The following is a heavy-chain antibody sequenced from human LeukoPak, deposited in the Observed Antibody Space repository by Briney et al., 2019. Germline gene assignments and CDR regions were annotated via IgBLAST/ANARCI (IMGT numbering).Heavy chain of an antibody. V-gene: IGHV3-21*01. CDR3: ARAVGATTSAYYFDY. Sequence: GGSLRLSCAASGFTFSSYSMNWVRQAPGKGLEWVSSISSSSSYIYYADSVKGRFTISRDNAKNSLYLQMNSLRAEDTAVYYCARAVGATTSAYYFDYWGQGTLVTVSS. D-gene: IGHD1-26*01. CDR2: ISSSSSYI. CDR1: GFTFSSYS. J-gene: IGHJ4*02.